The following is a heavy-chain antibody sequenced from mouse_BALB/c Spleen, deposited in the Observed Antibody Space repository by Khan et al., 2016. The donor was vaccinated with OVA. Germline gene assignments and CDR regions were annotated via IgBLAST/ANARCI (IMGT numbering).Heavy chain of an antibody. Sequence: DLVKPGASVKLSCKASGYTFTSYWINWIKQRPGQGLEWIGRLAPGSGSSDYNEMFKGTATLTVDTSSSTAYIQLSSLSSEDSAVYFCARSNYYGRSLYAMDYLGQGTSVTVSS. D-gene: IGHD1-1*01. V-gene: IGHV1S41*01. CDR3: ARSNYYGRSLYAMDY. CDR1: GYTFTSYW. CDR2: LAPGSGSS. J-gene: IGHJ4*01.